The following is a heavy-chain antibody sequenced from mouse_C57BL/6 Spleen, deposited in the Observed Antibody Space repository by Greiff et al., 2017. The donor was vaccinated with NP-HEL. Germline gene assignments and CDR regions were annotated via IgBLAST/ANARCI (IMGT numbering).Heavy chain of an antibody. CDR3: ARFNLRDYDY. J-gene: IGHJ2*01. CDR1: GFNITDYY. D-gene: IGHD3-2*02. V-gene: IGHV14-2*01. CDR2: IDPEDGET. Sequence: VQLKESGAELVKPGASVKLSCTASGFNITDYYMHWVKQRTEQGLEGIGRIDPEDGETKYAPKFQGKATITADTSSNTAYRQLSSLTSDDTAVYYCARFNLRDYDYWGQGTTLTVSS.